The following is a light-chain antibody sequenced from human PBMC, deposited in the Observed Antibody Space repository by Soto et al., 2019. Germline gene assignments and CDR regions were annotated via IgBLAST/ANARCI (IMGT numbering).Light chain of an antibody. V-gene: IGKV3-20*01. CDR2: GAS. J-gene: IGKJ1*01. CDR3: HQYGNSPHT. CDR1: QSVSSSY. Sequence: LTNPPVSVSLSQRQRATLSCRASQSVSSSYLAWYQQKPGQSPRLLIYGASSRAAGIPDRFSGSGSGADFTLTISRLEPEDFAMYYCHQYGNSPHTFGQGTKV.